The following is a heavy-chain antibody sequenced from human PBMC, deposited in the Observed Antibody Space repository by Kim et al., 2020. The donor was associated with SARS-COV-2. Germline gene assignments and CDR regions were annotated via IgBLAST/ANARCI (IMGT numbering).Heavy chain of an antibody. J-gene: IGHJ5*02. CDR1: GDSVSSNSAA. CDR2: TYYRSKWYN. CDR3: ARAGYSSSLDSDWFDP. Sequence: SQTLSLTCAISGDSVSSNSAAWNWIRQSPSRGLEWLGRTYYRSKWYNDYAVSVKSRITINPDTSKNQFSLQLNSVTPEDTAVYYCARAGYSSSLDSDWFDPWGKGTLVTVAS. V-gene: IGHV6-1*01. D-gene: IGHD6-13*01.